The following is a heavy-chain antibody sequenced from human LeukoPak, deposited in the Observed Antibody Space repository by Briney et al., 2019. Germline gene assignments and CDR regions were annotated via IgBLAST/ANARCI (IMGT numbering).Heavy chain of an antibody. CDR1: GFTFSSYS. D-gene: IGHD5-18*01. Sequence: GGSLRLSCAASGFTFSSYSMNWVRQAPGKGLEWVSSIGSSSSYIYYADSVKGRFTISRDNAKYSLHLQMNSLRAEDTAVYYCAASTKHTAMVDYWGQGTLVTVSS. CDR2: IGSSSSYI. J-gene: IGHJ4*02. V-gene: IGHV3-21*01. CDR3: AASTKHTAMVDY.